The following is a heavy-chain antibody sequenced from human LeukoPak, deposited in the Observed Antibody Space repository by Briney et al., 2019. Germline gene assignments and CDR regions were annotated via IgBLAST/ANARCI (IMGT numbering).Heavy chain of an antibody. V-gene: IGHV3-21*01. CDR2: ISSSSSYI. D-gene: IGHD3-10*01. Sequence: GGSLRLSCAASGFTFSSYSMNWLRQAPGKGLEWVSSISSSSSYIYYADSVKGRFTISRDNAKNSLYLQMNSLRAEDTAVYYCARGTRITMVRGVSLNYGMDVWGKGTTVTVSS. CDR1: GFTFSSYS. J-gene: IGHJ6*04. CDR3: ARGTRITMVRGVSLNYGMDV.